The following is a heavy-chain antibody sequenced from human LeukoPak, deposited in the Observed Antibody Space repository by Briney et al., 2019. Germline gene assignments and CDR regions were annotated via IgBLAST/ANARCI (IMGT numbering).Heavy chain of an antibody. CDR3: AGHARGSYLVY. D-gene: IGHD2-8*02. Sequence: GGSLRLSCAASGFTFSDYYMSWIRQAPGEGLEWVSLISSTSPRAISYGDSVKGRFTTSRDDGKNSLFLQMNSLRVEDTAMYYCAGHARGSYLVYWGQVILVTVSA. J-gene: IGHJ4*02. V-gene: IGHV3-11*01. CDR2: ISSTSPRAI. CDR1: GFTFSDYY.